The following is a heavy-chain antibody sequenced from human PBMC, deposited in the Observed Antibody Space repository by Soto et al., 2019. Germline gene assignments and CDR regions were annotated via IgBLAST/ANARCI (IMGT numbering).Heavy chain of an antibody. CDR2: IDGSGGDI. CDR3: AKGVGAAAYVETSPFDR. J-gene: IGHJ4*02. CDR1: GFTFSSYA. Sequence: EVQLLESGGDLVQPGGSLTLSCAASGFTFSSYAMGWVRQAPGTGLEWVSDIDGSGGDISLADSVKGRFTISRDNSKSTLFLNMSRLRAEATGRYYCAKGVGAAAYVETSPFDRWGQGTLVTVSS. D-gene: IGHD3-16*01. V-gene: IGHV3-23*01.